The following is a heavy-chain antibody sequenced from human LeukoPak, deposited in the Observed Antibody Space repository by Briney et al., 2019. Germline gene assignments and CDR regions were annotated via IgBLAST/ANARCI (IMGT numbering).Heavy chain of an antibody. V-gene: IGHV6-1*01. CDR2: TYYRSKWYN. J-gene: IGHJ6*03. CDR3: ARDGYQLGWYYYYMDV. CDR1: GDSVSSNSAA. Sequence: SQTLSLTCAISGDSVSSNSAAWNWVRQSPSRGLEWLGRTYYRSKWYNDYAVSVKSRITINPDTSKNQFSLQLNSVTPEDTAVYYCARDGYQLGWYYYYMDVWGKGTTVTVSS. D-gene: IGHD2-2*01.